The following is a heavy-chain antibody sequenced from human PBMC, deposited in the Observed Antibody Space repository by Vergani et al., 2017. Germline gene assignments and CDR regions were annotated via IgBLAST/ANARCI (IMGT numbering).Heavy chain of an antibody. CDR1: GGSLSGYY. J-gene: IGHJ4*02. V-gene: IGHV4-59*01. Sequence: QVQLQESGPGLVRPSETLSLTCTVSGGSLSGYYWNWIRQTPGEGLEWIGYVEDSGYFNSNPSLKTRVSMSSDTSNNQFSLMLSSVTVADTAVYYCARSIVSRNPPDYFDNGGQGTLVTVSS. D-gene: IGHD1-14*01. CDR3: ARSIVSRNPPDYFDN. CDR2: VEDSGYF.